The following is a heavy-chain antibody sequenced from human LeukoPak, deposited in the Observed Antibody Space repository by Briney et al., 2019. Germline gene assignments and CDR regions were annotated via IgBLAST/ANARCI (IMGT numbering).Heavy chain of an antibody. CDR1: GGTFSSYA. J-gene: IGHJ4*02. CDR2: IIPIFGTA. Sequence: ASVKVSCKASGGTFSSYAISWVRQAPGQGLEWMGGIIPIFGTANYAQKFQGRVTITTDESTSTAYMELNSLRSEDTAVYYCARAPTLPDLGLAKIPALGYWGQGTLVTVSS. V-gene: IGHV1-69*05. CDR3: ARAPTLPDLGLAKIPALGY. D-gene: IGHD3-16*01.